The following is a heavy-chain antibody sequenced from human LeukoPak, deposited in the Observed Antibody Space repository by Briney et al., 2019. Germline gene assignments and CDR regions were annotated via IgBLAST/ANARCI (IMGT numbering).Heavy chain of an antibody. J-gene: IGHJ4*02. CDR1: GFTFNNYA. CDR3: ARMNYVSSGWGAPFDY. CDR2: IRSGGTNT. V-gene: IGHV3-48*04. Sequence: GGSLTLSCAASGFTFNNYAMSWVGQAPGKGLEWVSYIRSGGTNTDYTGSVKGRFTISRDNAKNSLYLQMNSLRAEDTAVYYCARMNYVSSGWGAPFDYWGQGTLVTVFS. D-gene: IGHD1-7*01.